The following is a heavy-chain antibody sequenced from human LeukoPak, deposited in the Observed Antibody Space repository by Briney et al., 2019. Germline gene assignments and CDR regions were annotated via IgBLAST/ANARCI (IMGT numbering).Heavy chain of an antibody. CDR1: GGTFSSYA. Sequence: GASVKVPCKASGGTFSSYAISWVRQAPGQGLEWMGRIIPILGIANYAQKFQGRVTITADKSTSTAYMELSSLRSEDTAVYYCATEFREQLASEPWGQGTLVTVSS. V-gene: IGHV1-69*04. D-gene: IGHD6-13*01. CDR3: ATEFREQLASEP. CDR2: IIPILGIA. J-gene: IGHJ5*02.